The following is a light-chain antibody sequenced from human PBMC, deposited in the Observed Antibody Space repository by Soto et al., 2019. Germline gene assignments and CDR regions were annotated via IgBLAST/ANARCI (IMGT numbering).Light chain of an antibody. Sequence: QSVLTQPASVSGSPGQSITISCTGTSSDVGGYTYVSWYQRYPGKAPQLIIYEVSNRPSGVSNRFSGSKSGNTASLTISGLQAEDEADYYCSSFSRSTTLEYVFGTGTKVTVL. CDR3: SSFSRSTTLEYV. CDR2: EVS. J-gene: IGLJ1*01. V-gene: IGLV2-14*01. CDR1: SSDVGGYTY.